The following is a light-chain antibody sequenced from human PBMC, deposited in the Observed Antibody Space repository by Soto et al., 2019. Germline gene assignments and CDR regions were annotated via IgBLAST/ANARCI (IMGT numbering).Light chain of an antibody. J-gene: IGKJ4*01. CDR1: QGISSF. Sequence: DVQMTQSPSSLSASVGDRVTITCRASQGISSFLAWYQQIPGKVPKLLIYSASTLQSGVPSRFSGSGSGTDFTLTISSLQPEDFATYYCQQSYSTPLTFGGGTKVDIK. CDR3: QQSYSTPLT. V-gene: IGKV1-27*01. CDR2: SAS.